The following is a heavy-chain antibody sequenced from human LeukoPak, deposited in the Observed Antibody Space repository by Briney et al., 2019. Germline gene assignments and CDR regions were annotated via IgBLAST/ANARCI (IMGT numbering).Heavy chain of an antibody. CDR2: IVVGSGNT. V-gene: IGHV1-58*02. CDR3: AAIYTRSGSYYDY. Sequence: ASVKVSCKASGFTFTSSAMQWVRQARGQRLEWIGWIVVGSGNTNYAQKFQERVTITRDMSTSTAYMELSSLRSEDTAVYYCAAIYTRSGSYYDYWGQGTPVTVSS. CDR1: GFTFTSSA. J-gene: IGHJ4*02. D-gene: IGHD1-26*01.